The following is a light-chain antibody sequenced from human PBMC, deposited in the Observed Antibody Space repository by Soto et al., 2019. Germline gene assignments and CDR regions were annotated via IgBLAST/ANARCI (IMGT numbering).Light chain of an antibody. Sequence: QSALTQPASVSGSPGQSITISCTGTSSDVGGYNYVSWYQQHPGKAPKLIIYEVSNRPSGVSNRFSGSKSGNTASLTISGLQAEDEAAYYCTSYTSKSTGVFGTGTKLTVL. J-gene: IGLJ1*01. CDR1: SSDVGGYNY. V-gene: IGLV2-14*01. CDR3: TSYTSKSTGV. CDR2: EVS.